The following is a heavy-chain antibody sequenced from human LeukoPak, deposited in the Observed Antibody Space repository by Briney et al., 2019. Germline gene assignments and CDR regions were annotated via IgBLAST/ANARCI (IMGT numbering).Heavy chain of an antibody. CDR1: GFTISSNY. V-gene: IGHV3-53*01. D-gene: IGHD6-13*01. CDR2: LYSGGKT. Sequence: GGSLRLSCAASGFTISSNYMSWVRQAPGKGLEWVSILYSGGKTDYADPVKGRFTISRDNAKNTLYLQMNSLRAEDTAVYYCARNPSISVAQQLIDWGQGTLVTVSS. CDR3: ARNPSISVAQQLID. J-gene: IGHJ4*02.